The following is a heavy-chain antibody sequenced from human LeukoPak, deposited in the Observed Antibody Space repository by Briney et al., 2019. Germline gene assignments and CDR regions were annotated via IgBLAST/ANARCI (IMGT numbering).Heavy chain of an antibody. J-gene: IGHJ5*02. CDR3: ARMLLWTFDP. Sequence: PGGSLRLSCAASGFTFSSYEMNWVRQAPGKGLEWVSYISSSGSTIYYADSVKGRFTISRDNAKNSLYLQMNSLRAEDTAVYYCARMLLWTFDPWGQGTLVTVSS. CDR2: ISSSGSTI. CDR1: GFTFSSYE. D-gene: IGHD3-10*01. V-gene: IGHV3-48*03.